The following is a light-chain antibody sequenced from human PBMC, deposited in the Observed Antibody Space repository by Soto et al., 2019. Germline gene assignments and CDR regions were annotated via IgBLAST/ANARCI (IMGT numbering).Light chain of an antibody. Sequence: EIVLTQSPGTQSLSPGERATLSCRASQSVNSDYLAWYQQIPGQAPRLLIYGASNRATGIPDRFSASGSGTDFTLTITRLEPEDFAMYYCLLYFSPDRYTFGPGTKVQIK. CDR2: GAS. CDR1: QSVNSDY. V-gene: IGKV3-20*01. CDR3: LLYFSPDRYT. J-gene: IGKJ2*01.